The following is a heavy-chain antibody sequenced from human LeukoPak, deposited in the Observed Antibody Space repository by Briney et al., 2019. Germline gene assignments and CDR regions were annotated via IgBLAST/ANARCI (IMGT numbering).Heavy chain of an antibody. Sequence: ASVTVSCKASGYIFTGHYIHWVRQAPGQGLEWMGWINPNSGDTNSAKNFQGRVTMTSDTSISTAYMELSQLRSDDTAVYYCAKDRGGGLWEDYWGQGTLVTVSS. J-gene: IGHJ4*02. CDR2: INPNSGDT. CDR1: GYIFTGHY. D-gene: IGHD1-26*01. CDR3: AKDRGGGLWEDY. V-gene: IGHV1-2*02.